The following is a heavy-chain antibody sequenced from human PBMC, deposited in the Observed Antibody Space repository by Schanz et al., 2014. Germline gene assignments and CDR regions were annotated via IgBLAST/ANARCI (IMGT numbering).Heavy chain of an antibody. D-gene: IGHD1-26*01. CDR1: GFVFGDYY. CDR3: ARSRSGFYFDY. CDR2: ISDSGTYT. V-gene: IGHV3-11*03. Sequence: VQLLESGGGLVQPGGSLRLSCAASGFVFGDYYMTWIRQAPGKGLEWLSYISDSGTYTNYADSVKGRFTISRDNAKNSLYLQMNSLRAEDTAVYYCARSRSGFYFDYWGQGTLVTVSS. J-gene: IGHJ4*02.